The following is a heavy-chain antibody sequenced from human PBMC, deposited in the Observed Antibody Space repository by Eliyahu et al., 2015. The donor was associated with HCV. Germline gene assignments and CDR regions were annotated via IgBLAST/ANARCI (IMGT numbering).Heavy chain of an antibody. D-gene: IGHD4-17*01. CDR1: GYTFTSYA. CDR3: ARGPTTVNYYYYGMDV. CDR2: INAGNGNT. J-gene: IGHJ6*02. Sequence: QVQLVQSGAEVKKPGASVKVSCKASGYTFTSYAMHWVRQAPGQRLEWMGWINAGNGNTKYSQKFQGRVTITRDTSASTAYMELSSLRSEDTAVYYCARGPTTVNYYYYGMDVWGQGTTVTVSS. V-gene: IGHV1-3*01.